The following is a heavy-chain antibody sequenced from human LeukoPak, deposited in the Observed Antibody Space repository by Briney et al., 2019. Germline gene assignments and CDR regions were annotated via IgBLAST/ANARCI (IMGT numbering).Heavy chain of an antibody. CDR3: ARDRTITMVRGVSDAFDI. J-gene: IGHJ3*02. CDR1: GFTFSSYS. V-gene: IGHV3-21*01. D-gene: IGHD3-10*01. Sequence: GGSLRLSCAASGFTFSSYSMNWVRQAPGKGLEWVSSISSNSSYRYYADSVKGRFTISRDNAKNSLYLQMNSLRAEDTAVYYCARDRTITMVRGVSDAFDIWGQGTMVTVSS. CDR2: ISSNSSYR.